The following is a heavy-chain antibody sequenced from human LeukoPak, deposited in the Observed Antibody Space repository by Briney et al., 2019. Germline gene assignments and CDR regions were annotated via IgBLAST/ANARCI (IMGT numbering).Heavy chain of an antibody. J-gene: IGHJ4*02. CDR3: VREAPGAYSFDY. V-gene: IGHV1-46*04. CDR1: GYTFTDYH. CDR2: MFASGETT. D-gene: IGHD6-6*01. Sequence: ASVKVSCKSSGYTFTDYHVHWVRQAPGQGLEWLGKMFASGETTSNAQKLQGRVTLTRDTSTATVYMELTSLTAEDTAMYFCVREAPGAYSFDYWGQGTLVTVSS.